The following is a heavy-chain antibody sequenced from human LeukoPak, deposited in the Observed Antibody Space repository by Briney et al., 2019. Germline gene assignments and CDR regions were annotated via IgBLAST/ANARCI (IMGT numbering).Heavy chain of an antibody. J-gene: IGHJ3*02. CDR1: GFTFSSYA. CDR3: ARGRTGYCSGGSCYYLDAFDI. CDR2: IKQDGSEK. Sequence: GGSLRLSCAASGFTFSSYAMSWVRQAPGKGLEWVANIKQDGSEKYYVDSVKGRFTISRDNAKNSLYLQMNSLRAEDTAVYYCARGRTGYCSGGSCYYLDAFDIWGQGTMVTVSS. V-gene: IGHV3-7*01. D-gene: IGHD2-15*01.